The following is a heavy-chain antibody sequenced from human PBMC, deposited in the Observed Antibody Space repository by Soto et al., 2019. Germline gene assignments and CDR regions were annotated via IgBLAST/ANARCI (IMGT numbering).Heavy chain of an antibody. CDR1: GYTFTSYD. Sequence: ASVKVSCKASGYTFTSYDINWVRQATGQGLEWMGWMNPNSGNTGYAQKFQGRVTMTRNTSISTAYMELSSLRSEDTAVYYCARGLFMSVTTTDHDAFDIWGQGTMVTASS. V-gene: IGHV1-8*01. J-gene: IGHJ3*02. CDR3: ARGLFMSVTTTDHDAFDI. CDR2: MNPNSGNT. D-gene: IGHD4-17*01.